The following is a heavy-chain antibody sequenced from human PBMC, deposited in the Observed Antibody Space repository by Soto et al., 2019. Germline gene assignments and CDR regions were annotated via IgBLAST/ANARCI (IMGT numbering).Heavy chain of an antibody. Sequence: GGSLRLSCAASGFTFSSYAMSWVRQAPGKGLEWVSAISGSGGSTYYADSVKGRFTISRDDSKNTLYLQMNNLRAEDTAVYYCAKDLSLMIVPTFDYWGQGTLVTVSS. V-gene: IGHV3-23*01. J-gene: IGHJ4*02. D-gene: IGHD3-22*01. CDR2: ISGSGGST. CDR3: AKDLSLMIVPTFDY. CDR1: GFTFSSYA.